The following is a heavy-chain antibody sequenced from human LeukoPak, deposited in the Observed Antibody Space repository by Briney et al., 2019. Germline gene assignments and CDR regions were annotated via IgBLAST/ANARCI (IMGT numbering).Heavy chain of an antibody. CDR2: IKQDGSET. D-gene: IGHD6-19*01. V-gene: IGHV3-7*01. CDR3: ARQRGSGCLDY. Sequence: VXQAPXXXLEWVANIKQDGSETYYVDSVKGRFTTSRDNAKNSLSLQMNSLRAEDTAVYYCARQRGSGCLDYWGQGTLVTVSS. J-gene: IGHJ4*02.